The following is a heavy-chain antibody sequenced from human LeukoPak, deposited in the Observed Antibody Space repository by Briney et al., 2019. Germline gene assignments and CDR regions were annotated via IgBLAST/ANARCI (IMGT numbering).Heavy chain of an antibody. Sequence: GGSLRLSCAASGFTFTIYAMTWVRQPAGNGLEWVSAISGSGGSTYYADSVKGRFTISRDNSKNTLYLQMSSLRAEDTAVYYCAKEDLYGSVKWFDPWGQGTLVTVSS. CDR2: ISGSGGST. V-gene: IGHV3-23*01. D-gene: IGHD3-10*01. CDR3: AKEDLYGSVKWFDP. CDR1: GFTFTIYA. J-gene: IGHJ5*02.